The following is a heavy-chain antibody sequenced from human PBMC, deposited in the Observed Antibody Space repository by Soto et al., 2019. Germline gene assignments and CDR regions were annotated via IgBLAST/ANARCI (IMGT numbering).Heavy chain of an antibody. D-gene: IGHD2-2*01. CDR1: GGSISSYY. J-gene: IGHJ4*02. CDR3: ARFSRYFDH. Sequence: SETLSLTCTVSGGSISSYYWSWIRQPPGKGLEWIGYIYYSGSTNYNPSLKSRVTISVDTSKNQFSLKLSSVTAADTAVYYCARFSRYFDHWGQGTLVTVSS. V-gene: IGHV4-59*01. CDR2: IYYSGST.